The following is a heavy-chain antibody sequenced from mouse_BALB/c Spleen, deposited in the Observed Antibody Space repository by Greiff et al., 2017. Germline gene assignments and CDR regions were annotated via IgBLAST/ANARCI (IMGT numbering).Heavy chain of an antibody. CDR1: GYTFTDYE. V-gene: IGHV1-15*01. D-gene: IGHD2-14*01. CDR2: IDPETGGT. J-gene: IGHJ3*01. Sequence: VKLVESGAELVRPGASVTLSCKASGYTFTDYEMHWVKQTPVHGLEWIGAIDPETGGTAYNQKFKGKATLTADKSSSTAYMELRSLTSEDSAVYYCTPYYRYDEVAYWGQGTLVTVSA. CDR3: TPYYRYDEVAY.